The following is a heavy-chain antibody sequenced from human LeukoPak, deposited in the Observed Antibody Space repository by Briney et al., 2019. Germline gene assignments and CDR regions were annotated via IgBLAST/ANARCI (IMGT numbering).Heavy chain of an antibody. Sequence: KGGESLKISCKGSGYSFTNYWIGWVRQMPGKGLEWMGIIYPGDSDTRYSPSFQDQVTISADKSISTAYLQWSSLKASDTAMYYCARQRFTMRAYAGNWFDPWGQGTLGTVSS. D-gene: IGHD3-10*01. CDR1: GYSFTNYW. CDR2: IYPGDSDT. J-gene: IGHJ5*02. CDR3: ARQRFTMRAYAGNWFDP. V-gene: IGHV5-51*01.